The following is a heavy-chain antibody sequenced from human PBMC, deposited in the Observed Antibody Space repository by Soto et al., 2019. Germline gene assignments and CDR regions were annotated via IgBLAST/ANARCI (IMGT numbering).Heavy chain of an antibody. J-gene: IGHJ4*02. Sequence: SVKVSCKASGFTFTSSAVQWVRQARGQRLEWIGWIVVGGGNTNYAQKFQERVTITRDMSTSTAYMELSSLRSEDTAVYYCAAGIVVVPAAATLSGFDYWGQGTLVTVSS. CDR1: GFTFTSSA. D-gene: IGHD2-2*01. V-gene: IGHV1-58*01. CDR2: IVVGGGNT. CDR3: AAGIVVVPAAATLSGFDY.